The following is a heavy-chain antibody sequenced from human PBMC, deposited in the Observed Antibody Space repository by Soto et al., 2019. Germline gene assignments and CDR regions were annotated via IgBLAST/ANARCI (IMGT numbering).Heavy chain of an antibody. Sequence: ASVKVSCKASGYSFTGYYVHWVRQAPGQGLEWMGVMKPTGGGSTTYAQRFQGRITVTRDTSTSTVFMQLVSLTSDDSAVYYCASDYGSGIEMDVWGQGTRVTVSS. CDR1: GYSFTGYY. V-gene: IGHV1-46*01. CDR3: ASDYGSGIEMDV. J-gene: IGHJ6*02. D-gene: IGHD3-10*01. CDR2: MKPTGGGST.